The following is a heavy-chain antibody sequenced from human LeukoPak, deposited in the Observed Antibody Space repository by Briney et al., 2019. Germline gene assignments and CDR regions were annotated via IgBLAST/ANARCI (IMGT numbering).Heavy chain of an antibody. D-gene: IGHD6-19*01. CDR2: IYSGGST. CDR3: ARESSYSSGWYYFAY. Sequence: HPGGSLRLSCAVSGFTVSSNYMSWVRQAPGKGLEWVSVIYSGGSTYYAESGKGRFTISIDTSKNTLYLQMNSLRAEDTAVYYCARESSYSSGWYYFAYWGQGTLVTVSS. V-gene: IGHV3-53*01. J-gene: IGHJ4*02. CDR1: GFTVSSNY.